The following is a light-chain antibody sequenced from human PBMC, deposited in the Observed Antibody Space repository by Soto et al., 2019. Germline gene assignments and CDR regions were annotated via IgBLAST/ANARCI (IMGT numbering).Light chain of an antibody. Sequence: QAVVTQPPSASGTPGLRVTFSCSGSSSNIGSHPVSWYQLLPGTAPKLLIYDNERPSGVPDRFSGSKSGTSASLAISGLQSEDEADYYCAAWDASLNGVVFGGGTQLTVL. V-gene: IGLV1-44*01. CDR2: DN. CDR3: AAWDASLNGVV. J-gene: IGLJ2*01. CDR1: SSNIGSHP.